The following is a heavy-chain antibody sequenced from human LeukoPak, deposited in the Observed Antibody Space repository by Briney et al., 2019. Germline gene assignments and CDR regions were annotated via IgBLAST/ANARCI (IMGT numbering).Heavy chain of an antibody. V-gene: IGHV4-39*01. Sequence: SETLSLTCTVSGGSISSSSYYWGWIRQPPGKGLEWIGSIYYSGSTYYNPSLKSRVTISVDTSKNQFSLKLSSVTAADTAVYYCARVSYGGIDYWGQGTLVTVSS. CDR1: GGSISSSSYY. D-gene: IGHD4-23*01. J-gene: IGHJ4*02. CDR2: IYYSGST. CDR3: ARVSYGGIDY.